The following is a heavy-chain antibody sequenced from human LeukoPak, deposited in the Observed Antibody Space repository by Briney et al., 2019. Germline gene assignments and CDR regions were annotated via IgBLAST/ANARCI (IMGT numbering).Heavy chain of an antibody. Sequence: SETLSLTCTVSGGSISSYYWSWIRQPPGKGLEWIGYMYRTGSTNYDPSLKSRVTITPDTSKNQFSLRLTSVTAADTAVYYCAREGTYGWYNWFDPWGQGTLVTISS. CDR2: MYRTGST. D-gene: IGHD6-19*01. J-gene: IGHJ5*02. V-gene: IGHV4-59*01. CDR3: AREGTYGWYNWFDP. CDR1: GGSISSYY.